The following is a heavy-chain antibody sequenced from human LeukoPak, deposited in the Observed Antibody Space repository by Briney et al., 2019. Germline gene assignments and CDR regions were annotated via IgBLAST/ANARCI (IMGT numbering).Heavy chain of an antibody. J-gene: IGHJ3*02. CDR2: ISGSTTYT. D-gene: IGHD2-15*01. CDR1: GFTFSDYY. Sequence: PGGSLRLSCAASGFTFSDYYMSWIRQPPGKGLEWVSYISGSTTYTNYADSVGGRFTISRDNSKNSLYLQMNSLRAEDTAVYYCARDREVVAFDIWGQGTMVTVSS. V-gene: IGHV3-11*05. CDR3: ARDREVVAFDI.